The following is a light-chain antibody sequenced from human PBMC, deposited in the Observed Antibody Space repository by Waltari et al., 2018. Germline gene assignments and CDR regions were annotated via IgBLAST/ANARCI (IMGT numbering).Light chain of an antibody. V-gene: IGLV2-8*01. CDR1: SSDVGRYNY. CDR2: EVS. J-gene: IGLJ2*01. CDR3: SSYAGSNNLV. Sequence: QSALTQPPSASGSPGQSVTISCTGTSSDVGRYNYVSWYQQHPGKAPKLMIYEVSKRPSGVPDRFSCSKSGNTASLTVSGLQAEDEADYYCSSYAGSNNLVFGGGTKLTVL.